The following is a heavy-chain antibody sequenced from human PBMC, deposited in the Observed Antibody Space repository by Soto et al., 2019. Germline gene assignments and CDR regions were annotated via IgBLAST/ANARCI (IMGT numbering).Heavy chain of an antibody. V-gene: IGHV3-23*01. Sequence: VHLLESGGDLVQPGGSLRLSCAASEFTFSSYAMTWVRLAPGKGLEWVSSISPSTGNTYYADSVKGRFTISRDNSKNTLYLQMNSLRADDTAVYYCAKSGSHSYFDFWGQGTLVTVSS. J-gene: IGHJ4*02. D-gene: IGHD1-26*01. CDR1: EFTFSSYA. CDR2: ISPSTGNT. CDR3: AKSGSHSYFDF.